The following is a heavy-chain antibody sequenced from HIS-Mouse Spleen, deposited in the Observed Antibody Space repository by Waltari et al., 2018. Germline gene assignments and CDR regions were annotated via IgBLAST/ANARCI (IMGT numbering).Heavy chain of an antibody. D-gene: IGHD6-13*01. Sequence: QVQLQQWGAGLLKPSETLSLSWAVYGWSFSGYYWSWIRQPPGKGLEWIGEINHSGSTNYNPSLKSRVTISVDTSKNQFSLKLSSVTAADTAVYYCARVNSSFDYWGQGTLVTVSS. J-gene: IGHJ4*02. V-gene: IGHV4-34*01. CDR1: GWSFSGYY. CDR3: ARVNSSFDY. CDR2: INHSGST.